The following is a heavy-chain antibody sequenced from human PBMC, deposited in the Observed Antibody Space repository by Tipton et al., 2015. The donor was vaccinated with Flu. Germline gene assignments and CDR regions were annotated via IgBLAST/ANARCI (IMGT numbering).Heavy chain of an antibody. CDR3: ARIYYYGSGDYYLDS. CDR1: GGSFSGYY. J-gene: IGHJ4*02. D-gene: IGHD3-10*01. V-gene: IGHV4-34*01. CDR2: INHSGST. Sequence: TLSLTCAVYGGSFSGYYWSWVRQPPGKGLEWIGEINHSGSTNYNPSLKSRVTISVDTSKNQFSLTLSAVTAADTAVYYCARIYYYGSGDYYLDSWGQGTLVTVSS.